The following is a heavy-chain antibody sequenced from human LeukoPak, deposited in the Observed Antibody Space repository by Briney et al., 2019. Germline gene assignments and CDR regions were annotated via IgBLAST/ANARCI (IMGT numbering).Heavy chain of an antibody. Sequence: ASVKVSCKASGYTFTGYYMHWVRQAPGQGLEWMGWINPNSGGTNYAQKFQGRVTMTRDTSISTAYMELRSLRSDDTAVYYCARDPQITGTTLADYWGQGTLVTVSS. CDR3: ARDPQITGTTLADY. D-gene: IGHD1-20*01. V-gene: IGHV1-2*02. CDR2: INPNSGGT. CDR1: GYTFTGYY. J-gene: IGHJ4*02.